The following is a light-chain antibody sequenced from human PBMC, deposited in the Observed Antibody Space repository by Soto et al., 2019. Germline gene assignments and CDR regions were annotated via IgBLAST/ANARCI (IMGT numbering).Light chain of an antibody. V-gene: IGKV3-15*01. CDR3: QQYNNWPLT. Sequence: DIVLTQTPGTLSLSPGERATLSCRASQRVGSNYLAWYQQNPGQPPRLLIYGASTRATGIPARFSGSGSGTEFTLTISSLQSEDFAVYYCQQYNNWPLTFGGGTKVDI. J-gene: IGKJ4*01. CDR2: GAS. CDR1: QRVGSN.